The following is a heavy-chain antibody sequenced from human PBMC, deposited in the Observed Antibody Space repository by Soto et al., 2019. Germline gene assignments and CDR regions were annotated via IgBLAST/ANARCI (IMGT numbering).Heavy chain of an antibody. Sequence: QVQLQQSGPGLVKPSETLSLTCSVSGGSISSYFKNWIRQAPGKGLEWIGCIYDSGDANYNPSLKSRVTISLDSSKNHFSLKLSYLLASDTPVYYCLSSRTALVGDALDIWALGTTVTVSS. V-gene: IGHV4-59*01. CDR2: IYDSGDA. D-gene: IGHD2-21*02. CDR3: LSSRTALVGDALDI. J-gene: IGHJ3*02. CDR1: GGSISSYF.